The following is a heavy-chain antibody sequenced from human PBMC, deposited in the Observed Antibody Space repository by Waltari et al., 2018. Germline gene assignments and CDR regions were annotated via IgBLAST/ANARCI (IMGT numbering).Heavy chain of an antibody. V-gene: IGHV3-30*01. CDR1: GFTFSSYA. D-gene: IGHD2-15*01. CDR2: ISYDGSNK. Sequence: QVQLVESGGGVVQPGRSLRLSCAASGFTFSSYAMHWVRQAPGKGLEWVAVISYDGSNKYYADSVKGRFTISRDNSKNTLYLQMNSLRAEDTAVYYCARGGNLYYYGMDVWGQGTTVTVSS. CDR3: ARGGNLYYYGMDV. J-gene: IGHJ6*02.